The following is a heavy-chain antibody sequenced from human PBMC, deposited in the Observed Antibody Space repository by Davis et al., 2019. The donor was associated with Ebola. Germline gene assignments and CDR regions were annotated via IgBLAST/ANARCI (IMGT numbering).Heavy chain of an antibody. D-gene: IGHD5-12*01. J-gene: IGHJ4*02. CDR1: GYTFTNYG. V-gene: IGHV1-18*04. CDR2: INPHNGNT. CDR3: ARILDIEGY. Sequence: AASVKVSCKASGYTFTNYGITWVRQAPGQGLEWMGWINPHNGNTNYAQNVQGRVIMTSDTATTTAYMEVGSLRSDDTAVYYCARILDIEGYWGQGTLVTVSS.